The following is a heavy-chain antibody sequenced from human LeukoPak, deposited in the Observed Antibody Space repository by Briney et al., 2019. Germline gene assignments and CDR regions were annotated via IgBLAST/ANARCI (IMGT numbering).Heavy chain of an antibody. J-gene: IGHJ3*02. D-gene: IGHD2-2*01. Sequence: PGGSLRLSCEAYGFTFSSNWMSWVRQAPGKGLEWVSVISGGGGSTYYADSVKGRFTISRDNSRNTLYLQMNSLRAEDTAVYYCARERGFCSSSSCYSDDAFDIWGQGTMVTVSS. CDR1: GFTFSSNW. CDR2: ISGGGGST. V-gene: IGHV3-23*01. CDR3: ARERGFCSSSSCYSDDAFDI.